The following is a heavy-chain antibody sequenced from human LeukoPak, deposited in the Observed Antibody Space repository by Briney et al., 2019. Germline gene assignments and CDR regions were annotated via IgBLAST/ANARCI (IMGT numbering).Heavy chain of an antibody. D-gene: IGHD1-26*01. CDR1: GFTFSSYA. J-gene: IGHJ3*02. V-gene: IGHV3-30*04. Sequence: GGSLRLSCAASGFTFSSYAMHWVRQAPGKGLEWVAVMSYDGSNKYYADSVKGRFTISRDNSKNTLYLQMNSLRAEDTAVYYCARTKVGATSAFDIWGQGTMVTVSS. CDR2: MSYDGSNK. CDR3: ARTKVGATSAFDI.